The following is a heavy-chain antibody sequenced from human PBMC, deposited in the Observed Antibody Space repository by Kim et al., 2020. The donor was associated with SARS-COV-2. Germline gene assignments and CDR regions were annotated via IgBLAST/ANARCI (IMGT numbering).Heavy chain of an antibody. Sequence: SETLSLTCSVSGDSITSRGSNWAWIRQPPGKGLEWIGNLFYTGITHYNPSLMSRVPISGGTSKNQFSLRLTSVTAADAAVYFCARHTFGDFDHWGHGTLVTVSS. D-gene: IGHD4-17*01. CDR3: ARHTFGDFDH. J-gene: IGHJ5*02. CDR1: GDSITSRGSN. V-gene: IGHV4-39*01. CDR2: LFYTGIT.